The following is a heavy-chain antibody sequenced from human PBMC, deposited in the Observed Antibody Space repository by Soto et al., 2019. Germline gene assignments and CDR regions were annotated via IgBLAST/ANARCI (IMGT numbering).Heavy chain of an antibody. D-gene: IGHD3-10*01. J-gene: IGHJ4*02. CDR1: GGSMIGYY. Sequence: SETLSLTCIVSGGSMIGYYWTWIRQAPGKGLEWIGYVYYSGSANYNPSLKSRVTISVDTSKNQFSLNLRSVTAADTAVYFCARVYGSPAYYFDYWGRGTLVTVSS. CDR3: ARVYGSPAYYFDY. CDR2: VYYSGSA. V-gene: IGHV4-59*01.